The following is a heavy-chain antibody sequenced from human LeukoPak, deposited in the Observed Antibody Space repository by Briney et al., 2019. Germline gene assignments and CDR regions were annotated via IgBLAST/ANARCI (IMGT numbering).Heavy chain of an antibody. CDR1: GYTLTELS. V-gene: IGHV1-24*01. J-gene: IGHJ6*03. CDR3: ARRARIAVAGTNYYYYMDV. Sequence: GASVKVSCKVSGYTLTELSMHWVRQAPGKGLEWMGGFDPEDGETIYAQKFQGRVTMTRDTSTSTVYMELSSLRSEDTAVYCCARRARIAVAGTNYYYYMDVWGKGTTVTISS. CDR2: FDPEDGET. D-gene: IGHD6-19*01.